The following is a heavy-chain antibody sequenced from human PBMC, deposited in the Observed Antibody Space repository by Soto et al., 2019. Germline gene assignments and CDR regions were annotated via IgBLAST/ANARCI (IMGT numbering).Heavy chain of an antibody. D-gene: IGHD6-6*01. CDR1: GFTFSSYA. Sequence: GGSLRLSCAASGFTFSSYAMAWVRQAPGKGLEWVSAIGGSGGSTFYGDSEQGRFTISRDNSKNTLYLQMKSLRAEDTAVYFCSKTRPGNSPDTGAFGIWGKGTRVAVSS. CDR3: SKTRPGNSPDTGAFGI. V-gene: IGHV3-23*01. J-gene: IGHJ3*02. CDR2: IGGSGGST.